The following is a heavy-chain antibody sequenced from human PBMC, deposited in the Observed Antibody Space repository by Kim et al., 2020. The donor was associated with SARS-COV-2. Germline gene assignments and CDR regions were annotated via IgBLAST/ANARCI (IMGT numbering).Heavy chain of an antibody. J-gene: IGHJ6*01. Sequence: SETLSLTCTVSGGSISSYYWSWIRQPPGKGLEWIGYIYYSGSTNYNPSLKSRVTISVDTSKNQFSLKLTSVTAADTAVDYFARAYYDSSGYYLRGHYYY. D-gene: IGHD3-22*01. CDR2: IYYSGST. V-gene: IGHV4-59*01. CDR1: GGSISSYY. CDR3: ARAYYDSSGYYLRGHYYY.